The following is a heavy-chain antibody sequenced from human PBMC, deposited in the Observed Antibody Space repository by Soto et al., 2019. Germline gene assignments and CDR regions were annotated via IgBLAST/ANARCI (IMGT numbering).Heavy chain of an antibody. J-gene: IGHJ6*02. CDR2: ITSNSNTM. Sequence: VLLRLSCAAARVSVYKFGMSWVRQAPGKGLEWVSYITSNSNTMYYADSVKGRFTISRDNAKNSLYLQMNSLRDEDTAVYYCATEGGYYGMDVWGQGTTVTVSS. CDR1: RVSVYKFG. V-gene: IGHV3-48*02. CDR3: ATEGGYYGMDV.